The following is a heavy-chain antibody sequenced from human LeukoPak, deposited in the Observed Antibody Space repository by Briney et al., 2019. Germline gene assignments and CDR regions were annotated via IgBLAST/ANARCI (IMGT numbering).Heavy chain of an antibody. CDR2: IYYSGST. J-gene: IGHJ6*02. CDR3: ASGQTDAYYYYYGMDV. Sequence: PSETLSLTCTVSGGSISSYYWSWIRQPPGKGLEWIGYIYYSGSTNYNPSLKSRVTISVDTSKNQFSLKLSSVTAADTAVYYCASGQTDAYYYYYGMDVWGQGTTVTVSS. D-gene: IGHD1-14*01. CDR1: GGSISSYY. V-gene: IGHV4-59*01.